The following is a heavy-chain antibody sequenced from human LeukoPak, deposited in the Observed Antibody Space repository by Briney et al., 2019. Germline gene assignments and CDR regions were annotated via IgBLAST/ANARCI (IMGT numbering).Heavy chain of an antibody. CDR3: ARGFSWVQLQDY. CDR2: LNPNSGNT. J-gene: IGHJ4*02. D-gene: IGHD6-13*01. Sequence: GASVKVSCKASGYTFTSYDINWVRQATGQGLEWMGWLNPNSGNTGYAQKFQGRVTITRNTSISTAYMELSSLRSEDTAVYYCARGFSWVQLQDYWGQGTLVTVSS. CDR1: GYTFTSYD. V-gene: IGHV1-8*03.